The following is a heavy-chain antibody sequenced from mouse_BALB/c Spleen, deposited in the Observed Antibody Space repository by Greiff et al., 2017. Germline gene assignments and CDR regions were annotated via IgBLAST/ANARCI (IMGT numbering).Heavy chain of an antibody. CDR2: ISSGGSYT. D-gene: IGHD2-1*01. CDR1: GFTFSSYT. CDR3: TRDGKAWFAY. Sequence: VQLKESGGGLVKPGGSLKLSCAASGFTFSSYTMSWVRQTPEKRLEWVATISSGGSYTYYPDSVKGRFTISRDNAKNTLYLQMSSLKSEDTAMYYCTRDGKAWFAYWGQGTLVTVSA. J-gene: IGHJ3*01. V-gene: IGHV5-6-4*01.